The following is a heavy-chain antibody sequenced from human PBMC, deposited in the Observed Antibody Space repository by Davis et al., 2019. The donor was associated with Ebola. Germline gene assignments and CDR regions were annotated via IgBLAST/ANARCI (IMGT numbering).Heavy chain of an antibody. J-gene: IGHJ5*02. CDR1: GYTFTGYY. D-gene: IGHD3-16*01. CDR3: AREGITTLLRPWFDP. V-gene: IGHV1-2*04. Sequence: ASVTVSCKASGYTFTGYYMHWVRQAPGQGLEWMGWINPNSGGTNYAQKFQGWVTMTRDTSISTAYMELSRLRSDDTAVYYCAREGITTLLRPWFDPWGQGTLVTASS. CDR2: INPNSGGT.